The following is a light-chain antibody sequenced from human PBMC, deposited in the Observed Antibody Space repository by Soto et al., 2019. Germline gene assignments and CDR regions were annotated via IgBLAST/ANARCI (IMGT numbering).Light chain of an antibody. Sequence: EIVMTQSPATLSVSPGERATLSCRASQSVSSTFAWYQQKPGQAPRLLIYGASTRATGIPARFSGSGSGTEFTLTISSLQSEDFALYYCQQYKDWPLTFGGGTKVEIK. J-gene: IGKJ4*01. CDR1: QSVSST. V-gene: IGKV3-15*01. CDR2: GAS. CDR3: QQYKDWPLT.